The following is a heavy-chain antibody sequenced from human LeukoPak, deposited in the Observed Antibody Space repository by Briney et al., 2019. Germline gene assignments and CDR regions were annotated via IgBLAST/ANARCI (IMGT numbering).Heavy chain of an antibody. J-gene: IGHJ4*02. V-gene: IGHV4-59*01. CDR2: FSYIGST. CDR3: ARLLRWFDY. Sequence: SETLSLTCTVSGDSINSYYWSWIRQPPGKGLELIGYFSYIGSTNYNPSLKSRVTIAADTSKNQFSLKLSSVTAADTAVYYCARLLRWFDYWGQGTLVTVSS. CDR1: GDSINSYY. D-gene: IGHD4-23*01.